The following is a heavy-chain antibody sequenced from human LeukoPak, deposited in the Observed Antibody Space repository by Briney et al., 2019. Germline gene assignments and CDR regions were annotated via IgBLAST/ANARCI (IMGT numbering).Heavy chain of an antibody. Sequence: SETLSLTCTVSGGSISSYYWSWIRQPAGKGLEWIGRIYTSGSTNYNPSLKSRVTMSVDTSKNQFSLKLSSVTAADTAVYYCARDKGYCSGGSCYSSDDAFDIWGQGTMVTVSS. CDR2: IYTSGST. D-gene: IGHD2-15*01. CDR1: GGSISSYY. CDR3: ARDKGYCSGGSCYSSDDAFDI. J-gene: IGHJ3*02. V-gene: IGHV4-4*07.